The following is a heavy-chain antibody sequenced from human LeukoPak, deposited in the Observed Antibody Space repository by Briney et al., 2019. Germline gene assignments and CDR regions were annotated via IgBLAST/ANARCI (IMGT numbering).Heavy chain of an antibody. CDR3: ARGGNYYDSSGYYYAVQH. D-gene: IGHD3-22*01. J-gene: IGHJ1*01. CDR1: GGSFSGYY. CDR2: INHSGST. Sequence: SETLSLTCAVYGGSFSGYYWSWIRQPPGKGLEWIGEINHSGSTNYNPSLKGRVTISVDTSKNQFSLKLSSVTAADTAVYYCARGGNYYDSSGYYYAVQHWGQGTLVTVSS. V-gene: IGHV4-34*01.